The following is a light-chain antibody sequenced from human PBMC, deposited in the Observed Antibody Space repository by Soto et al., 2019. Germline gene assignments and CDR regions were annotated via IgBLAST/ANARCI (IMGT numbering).Light chain of an antibody. CDR1: SSDVGAYRY. CDR3: GSYTTSASII. Sequence: QSVLTQPASVAGSPGQSLAITCTGTSSDVGAYRYVSWYQQHPGKAPKLLLFDVNRRPSGVSDRFSGSKSDNTASLTISGLQAEDEADYYCGSYTTSASIIFGGGTKLTVL. J-gene: IGLJ2*01. CDR2: DVN. V-gene: IGLV2-14*03.